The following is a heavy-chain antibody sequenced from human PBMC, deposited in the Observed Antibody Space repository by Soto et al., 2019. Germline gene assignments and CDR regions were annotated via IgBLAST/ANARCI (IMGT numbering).Heavy chain of an antibody. CDR2: IYYSGST. Sequence: QVQLQESGPGLVKPSQTLSLTCTVSGDSISSGSYYWNWIRQHPGKGLEWIGYIYYSGSTIYNPSLKSRLTISIDTSKNQFSLKLTSVTAADTAVYYCARDRGGYVDYWGQGSLVTVSS. CDR3: ARDRGGYVDY. J-gene: IGHJ4*02. CDR1: GDSISSGSYY. D-gene: IGHD2-15*01. V-gene: IGHV4-31*03.